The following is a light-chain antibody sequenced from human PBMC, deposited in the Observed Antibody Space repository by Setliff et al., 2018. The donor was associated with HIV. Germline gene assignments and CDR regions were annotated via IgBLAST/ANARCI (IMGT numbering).Light chain of an antibody. V-gene: IGLV2-14*01. CDR1: TSDIGAFNF. J-gene: IGLJ1*01. CDR2: EVN. Sequence: LTQPASVSGPPGQSITISCTGTTSDIGAFNFVSWYQQHPGKAPKLIIYEVNYRPSGVSTRFSGSKSGNTTSLTISGLQAEDEADYYCNSYRSRSTYVFGTGTKVTVL. CDR3: NSYRSRSTYV.